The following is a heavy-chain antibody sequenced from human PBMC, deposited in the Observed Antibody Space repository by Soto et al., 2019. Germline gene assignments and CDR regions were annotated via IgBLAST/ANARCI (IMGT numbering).Heavy chain of an antibody. CDR3: ARDLWGYCGTDCYPLDV. CDR1: GGSISGYY. J-gene: IGHJ6*02. Sequence: SETLSLTCTVSGGSISGYYWSWIRQPPGKGLECIGYMYNTGSTVYNPSFKSRVTISVDTSKNQFSLKLNSVTVADTAVYYCARDLWGYCGTDCYPLDVWGQGTTVT. CDR2: MYNTGST. D-gene: IGHD2-21*02. V-gene: IGHV4-59*01.